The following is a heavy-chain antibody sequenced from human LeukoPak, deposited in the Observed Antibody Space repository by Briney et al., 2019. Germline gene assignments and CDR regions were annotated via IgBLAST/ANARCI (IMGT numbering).Heavy chain of an antibody. CDR2: IYYSGST. CDR3: ARNHYFDY. CDR1: GGSISSYY. V-gene: IGHV4-59*01. J-gene: IGHJ4*02. Sequence: WETLSLTCTVSGGSISSYYWSWTRQPPGKGLEWIGYIYYSGSTNYNPSLKSRVTISVDASKNQFSLRLSSVTAADTALYYCARNHYFDYWGQGTLVTVSS.